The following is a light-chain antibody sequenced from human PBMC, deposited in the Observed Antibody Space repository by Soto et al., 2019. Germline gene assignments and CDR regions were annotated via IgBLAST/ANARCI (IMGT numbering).Light chain of an antibody. CDR3: SSFTSRHTYV. CDR1: SSDIGGYNY. J-gene: IGLJ1*01. Sequence: QSALTQPASVSGSPGQSTTISCTGTSSDIGGYNYVSWYQQLPGEAPKLIIYDVSDRPSGVSTRFSGSKSGNTASLTISGLQAEDAGDYYCSSFTSRHTYVFGTVTKLTVL. CDR2: DVS. V-gene: IGLV2-14*01.